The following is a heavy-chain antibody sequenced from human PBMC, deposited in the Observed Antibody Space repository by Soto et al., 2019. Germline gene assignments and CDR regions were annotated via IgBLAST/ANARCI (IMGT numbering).Heavy chain of an antibody. CDR2: IKQDGSEK. CDR1: GFTFSSYW. V-gene: IGHV3-7*01. D-gene: IGHD3-3*01. CDR3: AIDHDFWSGYYTPWFDP. Sequence: EVQLVESGGGLVQPGGSLRLSCAASGFTFSSYWMSWVRQAPGKGLEWVANIKQDGSEKYYVDSVKGRFTISRDNAKNSLYLQMNSLRAEDTAVYYCAIDHDFWSGYYTPWFDPWGQGTLVTVSS. J-gene: IGHJ5*02.